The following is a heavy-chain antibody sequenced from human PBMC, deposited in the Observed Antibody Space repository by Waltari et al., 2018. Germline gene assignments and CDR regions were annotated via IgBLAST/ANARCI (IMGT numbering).Heavy chain of an antibody. CDR3: ARTPFIKQQLLMGY. D-gene: IGHD6-13*01. Sequence: QVQLVQSGAEVKKPGASVKVSCKASGYTFSRYYIHWVRQAPGQGLEWMGIINPSGGSTNYAQKFQDRVTVTRDTSTSTVYMELTSLRSEDTAVYYCARTPFIKQQLLMGYWGLGTLVTVSS. V-gene: IGHV1-46*01. CDR1: GYTFSRYY. J-gene: IGHJ4*02. CDR2: INPSGGST.